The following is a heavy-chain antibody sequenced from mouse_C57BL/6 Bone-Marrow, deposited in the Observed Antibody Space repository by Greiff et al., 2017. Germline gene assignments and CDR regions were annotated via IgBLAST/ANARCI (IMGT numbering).Heavy chain of an antibody. V-gene: IGHV14-4*01. CDR1: GFNIKDDY. D-gene: IGHD3-2*01. CDR3: ARRRQCYYAMDY. J-gene: IGHJ4*01. Sequence: EVQLQQSGAELVRPGASVKLSCTASGFNIKDDYMHWVKQRPEQGLAWIGWIDPENGDTEYASKFQGKDTLTAETSSNRAYLQLSSLTSEDSAVYYCARRRQCYYAMDYWGQGTTVTVSS. CDR2: IDPENGDT.